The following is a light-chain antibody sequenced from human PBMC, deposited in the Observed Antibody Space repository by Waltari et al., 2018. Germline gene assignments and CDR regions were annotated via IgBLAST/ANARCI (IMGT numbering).Light chain of an antibody. CDR1: LHYVRAFRH. V-gene: IGLV2-14*03. Sequence: QSALIQPASVSGSPGQSITIPSPGTLHYVRAFRHVSWYQQHPDRAPKVIIYDVNKRPSGVSNRFSGSKSGNTASLTISGLQPEDEADYYCCSYTITTTRVFGTGTKVTVL. CDR3: CSYTITTTRV. CDR2: DVN. J-gene: IGLJ1*01.